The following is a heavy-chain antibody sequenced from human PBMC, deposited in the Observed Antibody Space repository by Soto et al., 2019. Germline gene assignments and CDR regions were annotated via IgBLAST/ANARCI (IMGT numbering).Heavy chain of an antibody. CDR2: ISGSGGST. D-gene: IGHD6-19*01. J-gene: IGHJ4*02. V-gene: IGHV3-23*01. Sequence: GGSLRLSCAASGLTFSSYAMSWVRQAPGKGLEWVSAISGSGGSTYYADSVKGRFTISRDNSKNTLYLQMNSLRAEDTAVYYCAKCPTRIAVEYYFDYWGQGTLVTVSS. CDR1: GLTFSSYA. CDR3: AKCPTRIAVEYYFDY.